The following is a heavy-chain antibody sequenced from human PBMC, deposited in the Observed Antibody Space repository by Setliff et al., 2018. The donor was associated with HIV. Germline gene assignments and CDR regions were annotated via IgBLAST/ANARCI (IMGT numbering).Heavy chain of an antibody. CDR2: ISSYNDNT. CDR1: GYTFSDYY. CDR3: AREPPSSNPTLQYAFDL. Sequence: ASVKVSCKASGYTFSDYYLHWVRQAPGQAIEWMGWISSYNDNTNYALNLQGRVTMTTDTPTTTAFMELRSLTSDDTAVYFCAREPPSSNPTLQYAFDLWGQGTMVTVSS. J-gene: IGHJ3*01. V-gene: IGHV1-18*04. D-gene: IGHD4-4*01.